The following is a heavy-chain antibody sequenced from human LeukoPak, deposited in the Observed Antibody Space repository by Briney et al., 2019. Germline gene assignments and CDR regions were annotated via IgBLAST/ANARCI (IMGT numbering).Heavy chain of an antibody. J-gene: IGHJ5*02. CDR2: ISSSSSNI. V-gene: IGHV3-48*01. CDR3: AKFKLFDRGGGSWDWFDP. CDR1: GFAFNSHG. D-gene: IGHD2-15*01. Sequence: GGSLRLSCAASGFAFNSHGMNWVRQAPGKGLEWVSYISSSSSNIYSADSVKGRFSISRDNAKNTLYLQMNSLRAEDTAVYYCAKFKLFDRGGGSWDWFDPWGQGTLVTVSS.